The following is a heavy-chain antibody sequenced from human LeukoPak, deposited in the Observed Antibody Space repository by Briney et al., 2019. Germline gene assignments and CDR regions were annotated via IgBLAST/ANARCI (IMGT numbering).Heavy chain of an antibody. D-gene: IGHD6-13*01. V-gene: IGHV1-46*01. CDR3: ARGGIAAAGNGGYFDY. CDR2: INPSGGST. J-gene: IGHJ4*02. Sequence: ASVKVSCKASGYTFTSYYMHWVRQAPGQGLEWMGIINPSGGSTSYAQKFQGRVTMTRDTSTSTVYMELSSLRSEDTAVYYCARGGIAAAGNGGYFDYWGQGTLVTVSS. CDR1: GYTFTSYY.